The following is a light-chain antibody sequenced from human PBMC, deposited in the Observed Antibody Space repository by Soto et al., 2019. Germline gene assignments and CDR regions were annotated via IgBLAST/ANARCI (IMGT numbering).Light chain of an antibody. CDR1: TSDVGAYNY. CDR2: EVS. V-gene: IGLV2-14*01. CDR3: SSKTSSSSPFV. Sequence: QSALTQPASVSGSPGHSITISCTGSTSDVGAYNYVSWYKHHPGQAPQLMIYEVSNRPSGVSNRFSGSKSGNTASLTISGLQADDEGDYYCSSKTSSSSPFVCGTGTKVTVL. J-gene: IGLJ1*01.